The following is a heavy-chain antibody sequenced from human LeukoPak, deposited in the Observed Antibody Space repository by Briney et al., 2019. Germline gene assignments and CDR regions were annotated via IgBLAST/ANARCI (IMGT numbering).Heavy chain of an antibody. CDR2: INGEGSRI. CDR1: GFNLRTYW. Sequence: GGSLRLSCAVTGFNLRTYWIHWVRHSPGRGLEWVARINGEGSRISYADSVRGRFTISRDNAKNKAYLQMNSLRAEDTALYYCARDPGYYYYGMDVWGQGTTVVVSS. CDR3: ARDPGYYYYGMDV. J-gene: IGHJ6*02. V-gene: IGHV3-74*01.